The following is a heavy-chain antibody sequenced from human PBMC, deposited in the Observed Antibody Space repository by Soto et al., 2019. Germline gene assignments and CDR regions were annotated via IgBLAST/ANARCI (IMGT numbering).Heavy chain of an antibody. CDR1: GGSISSYY. D-gene: IGHD2-2*01. J-gene: IGHJ3*02. Sequence: QVQLQESGPGLVKPSETLSLTCTVSGGSISSYYWSWIRQPPGKGLEWIGYIYYSGSTNYNPSLKSRVTLSVDTSKNQFSLKLSSVTAADTAVYYCARYLAGVPAAINAFDIWGQGTMVTVSS. V-gene: IGHV4-59*08. CDR3: ARYLAGVPAAINAFDI. CDR2: IYYSGST.